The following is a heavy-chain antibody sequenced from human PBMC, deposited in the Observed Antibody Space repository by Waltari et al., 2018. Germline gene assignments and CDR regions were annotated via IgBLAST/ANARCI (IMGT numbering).Heavy chain of an antibody. D-gene: IGHD3-22*01. CDR2: IIPIFGTA. Sequence: QVQLVQSGAEVKKPGSSVKVSCKASGGTFSSYAISWLRTAPGQGLEWMGGIIPIFGTANYAQKFQGRVTITTDESTSTAYMELSSLRSEDTAVYYCAREVYYYDSSGYYSLDYWGQGTLVTVSS. CDR1: GGTFSSYA. CDR3: AREVYYYDSSGYYSLDY. J-gene: IGHJ4*02. V-gene: IGHV1-69*05.